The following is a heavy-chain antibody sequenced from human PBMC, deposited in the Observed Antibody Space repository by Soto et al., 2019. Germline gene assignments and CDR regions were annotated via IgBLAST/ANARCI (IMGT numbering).Heavy chain of an antibody. CDR1: GFRVSDYW. CDR3: TATPRNGMGV. Sequence: EVQLVESGGGLVQPGGSLRLACAGSGFRVSDYWMLWVRQAPGKGLVWVSRVSNEGSKEYADFVKGRFTLSKDNAKNTLYLEMDSLSVEDTALYYCTATPRNGMGVWGQGTKVTVAS. J-gene: IGHJ6*02. CDR2: VSNEGSK. V-gene: IGHV3-74*01.